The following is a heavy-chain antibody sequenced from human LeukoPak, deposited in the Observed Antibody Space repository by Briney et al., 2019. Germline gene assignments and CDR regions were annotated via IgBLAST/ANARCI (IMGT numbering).Heavy chain of an antibody. J-gene: IGHJ4*02. CDR2: IDWDDDK. Sequence: SGPALVKPTQTHTLTCTFSGFSLSTSGMRVSWVRQPPGKALEWLARIDWDDDKFYSTSLKTRLTISKDTSKNQVVLTMTNMGPVDTATHYCARGYSSGFSFDYWGQGTLVTVSS. D-gene: IGHD6-19*01. V-gene: IGHV2-70*04. CDR1: GFSLSTSGMR. CDR3: ARGYSSGFSFDY.